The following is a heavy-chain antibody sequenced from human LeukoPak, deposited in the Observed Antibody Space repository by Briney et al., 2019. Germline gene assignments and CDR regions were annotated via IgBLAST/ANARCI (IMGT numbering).Heavy chain of an antibody. J-gene: IGHJ4*02. CDR1: GFTFSDYY. V-gene: IGHV3-11*06. D-gene: IGHD6-19*01. CDR2: ISSSSSYT. CDR3: VSSAPTPFDS. Sequence: GGSLRLSCAASGFTFSDYYMSWIRQAPGKGLEWVPYISSSSSYTNYADSVKGRFTISRDNAKNTLYLQMNSLRDEDTAVYYCVSSAPTPFDSWGQGTLVTVSS.